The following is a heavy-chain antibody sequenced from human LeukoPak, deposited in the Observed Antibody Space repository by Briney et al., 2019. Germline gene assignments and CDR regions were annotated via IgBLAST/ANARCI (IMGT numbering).Heavy chain of an antibody. D-gene: IGHD2-2*01. Sequence: PGGSLRLSCAASGFTVSSNYMSWVRQAPGKGLEWVSAISGSGGSTYYADSVKGRFTISRDNSKNTLYLQMNSLRAEDTAVYYCAKGLSSTEKYARYYYYMDVWGKGTTVTVSS. CDR1: GFTVSSNY. CDR3: AKGLSSTEKYARYYYYMDV. J-gene: IGHJ6*03. CDR2: ISGSGGST. V-gene: IGHV3-23*01.